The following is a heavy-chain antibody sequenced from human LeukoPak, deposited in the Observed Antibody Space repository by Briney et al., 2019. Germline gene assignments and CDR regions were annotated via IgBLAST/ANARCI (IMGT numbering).Heavy chain of an antibody. Sequence: SETLSLTSAISGGSITNSSYYWGWIRQPPGKGLEWIGSIYCGGTTYYNPSLKSRVTISVDTSKNQFSLRLSSVTAADTAVYYCAILLAGVSNGYDNAFDIWGQGTMVTVSS. D-gene: IGHD3-22*01. CDR1: GGSITNSSYY. CDR3: AILLAGVSNGYDNAFDI. V-gene: IGHV4-39*07. J-gene: IGHJ3*02. CDR2: IYCGGTT.